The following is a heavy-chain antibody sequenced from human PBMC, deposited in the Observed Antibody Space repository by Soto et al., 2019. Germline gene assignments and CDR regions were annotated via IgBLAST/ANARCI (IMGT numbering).Heavy chain of an antibody. CDR3: AQDRRKVVVAAPFDY. CDR1: GFTFSSYG. V-gene: IGHV3-30*18. CDR2: ISYDGSNK. J-gene: IGHJ4*02. Sequence: QVQLVESGGGVVQPGRSLRLSCAASGFTFSSYGMHWVRQAPGKGLEWVAVISYDGSNKYYADSVKGRFTISRDNSKNALYLKMNSLRAEDTAVDYWAQDRRKVVVAAPFDYWGQGTLVTVSS. D-gene: IGHD2-15*01.